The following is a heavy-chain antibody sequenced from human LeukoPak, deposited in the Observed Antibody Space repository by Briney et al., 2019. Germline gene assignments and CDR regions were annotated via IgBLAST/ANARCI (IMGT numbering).Heavy chain of an antibody. CDR3: ARRIAAAGPIYF. Sequence: EASVKVSCKASGYNFNSYGMNWVRQAPGQGLEWMGWINTNTGNPTYAQGFTGRFVFSLDTSVSTAYLQISSLKAEDTAVYYCARRIAAAGPIYFLGQGTLVNGSP. D-gene: IGHD6-13*01. CDR1: GYNFNSYG. J-gene: IGHJ4*02. V-gene: IGHV7-4-1*02. CDR2: INTNTGNP.